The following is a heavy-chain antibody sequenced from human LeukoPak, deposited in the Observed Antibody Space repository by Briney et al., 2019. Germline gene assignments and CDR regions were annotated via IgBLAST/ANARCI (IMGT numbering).Heavy chain of an antibody. CDR2: INPNSGGT. CDR3: ACYLEMATIAY. V-gene: IGHV1-2*02. CDR1: GYTFTGYY. Sequence: ASVKVSCKASGYTFTGYYMHWVRQAPGQGLEWMGWINPNSGGTNYAQKFQGRVTMTRDTSISTAYMDLNRLRSDDTAVYYCACYLEMATIAYWGQGTLVTVSS. D-gene: IGHD5-24*01. J-gene: IGHJ4*02.